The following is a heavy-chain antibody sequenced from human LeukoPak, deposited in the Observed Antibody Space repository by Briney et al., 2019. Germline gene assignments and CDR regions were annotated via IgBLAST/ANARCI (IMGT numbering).Heavy chain of an antibody. D-gene: IGHD2-8*01. J-gene: IGHJ4*02. CDR1: GFTFSSYW. CDR2: VSLSGLT. V-gene: IGHV4-4*01. CDR3: SRENGAFSPFGY. Sequence: GSLRLSCAASGFTFSSYWMSWVRQPPGQGLEWIGEVSLSGLTNYNPTLNSRVIMALDTSKNHLSLNLTSVTAADTAVYFCSRENGAFSPFGYWGQGTLVTVPS.